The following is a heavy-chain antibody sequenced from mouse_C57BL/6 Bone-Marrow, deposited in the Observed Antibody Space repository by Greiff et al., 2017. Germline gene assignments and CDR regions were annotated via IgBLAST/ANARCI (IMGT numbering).Heavy chain of an antibody. V-gene: IGHV1-61*01. CDR3: ERGYSSSGDYLDY. CDR1: GYTFTSYW. CDR2: IYPSDSET. Sequence: VQLQQPGAELVRPGSSVKLSCKASGYTFTSYWMDWVKQRPGQGLEWIGNIYPSDSETHYNQKFKDKATLTVDKSSSTAYMQLSSLTSEDSAVYYCERGYSSSGDYLDYWGQGTTLTVSS. D-gene: IGHD1-1*01. J-gene: IGHJ2*01.